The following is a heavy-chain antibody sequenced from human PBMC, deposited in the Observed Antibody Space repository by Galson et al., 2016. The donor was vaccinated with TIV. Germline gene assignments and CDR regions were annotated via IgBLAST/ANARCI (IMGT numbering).Heavy chain of an antibody. CDR3: ARVRDGYNYYFDS. CDR2: FSSTGAYI. CDR1: GFTFSSYT. J-gene: IGHJ4*02. Sequence: SLRLSCAASGFTFSSYTMNWLRQVPGKGLEWVSSFSSTGAYIYYADSVKGRFTISRDNAENSLYLQMNSLRAEDTAVYYCARVRDGYNYYFDSWGQGTRVTVSP. D-gene: IGHD5-24*01. V-gene: IGHV3-21*01.